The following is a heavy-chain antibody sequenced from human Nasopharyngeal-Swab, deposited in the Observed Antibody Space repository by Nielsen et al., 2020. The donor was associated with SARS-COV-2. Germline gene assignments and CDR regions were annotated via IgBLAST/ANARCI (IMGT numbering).Heavy chain of an antibody. CDR3: AAYSSGPYYYYYGMDV. CDR1: GFTFTSSA. D-gene: IGHD4-11*01. J-gene: IGHJ6*02. CDR2: IVVGSGNT. V-gene: IGHV1-58*01. Sequence: SVKVSCKASGFTFTSSAVQWVRQARGQRLEWIGWIVVGSGNTNYAQKFQERVTITRDMSTSTAYMELSSLRSEDTAVHYCAAYSSGPYYYYYGMDVWGQGTTVTVSS.